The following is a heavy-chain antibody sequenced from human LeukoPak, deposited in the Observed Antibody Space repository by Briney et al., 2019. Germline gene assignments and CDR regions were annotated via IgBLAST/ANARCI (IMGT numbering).Heavy chain of an antibody. V-gene: IGHV3-23*01. D-gene: IGHD2-15*01. CDR1: GFMLSTYT. J-gene: IGHJ4*02. CDR2: IGAGA. CDR3: AKDRYDYGDY. Sequence: GGSLRLSCAASGFMLSTYTVNWVRQAPGKGLEWVSGIGAGAFYADSVKGRFTISRDNSKKTLYLQMNSLRAEDTAVYYCAKDRYDYGDYWGQGTLVTVSS.